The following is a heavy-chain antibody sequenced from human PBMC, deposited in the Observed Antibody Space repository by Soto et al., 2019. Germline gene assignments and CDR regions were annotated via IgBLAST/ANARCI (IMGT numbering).Heavy chain of an antibody. J-gene: IGHJ4*02. D-gene: IGHD1-26*01. CDR1: GASTVSHYH. V-gene: IGHV4-31*02. CDR3: ALALGPTTGLDY. Sequence: SETLSLTCSVSGASTVSHYHWTWIRQPPGKGLEWMGYVFNSGTTFYNPSLTSRLSISMDTSGNHFSLELRSVTAADTAVYYCALALGPTTGLDYWGQGTLVTVSS. CDR2: VFNSGTT.